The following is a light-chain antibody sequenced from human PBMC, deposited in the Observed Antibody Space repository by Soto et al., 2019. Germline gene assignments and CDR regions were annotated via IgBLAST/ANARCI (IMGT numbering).Light chain of an antibody. J-gene: IGKJ3*01. CDR1: QNINKW. CDR2: DAS. CDR3: QQYNSPIFT. Sequence: DIQMTQSPSTLSASVGDRVTITCRASQNINKWLAWYQQKPGKPPKLLIFDASSLQRGVPSTFSGSGSGTDFTLTISSLQPDDFATYYCQQYNSPIFTFGPGTKVLI. V-gene: IGKV1-5*01.